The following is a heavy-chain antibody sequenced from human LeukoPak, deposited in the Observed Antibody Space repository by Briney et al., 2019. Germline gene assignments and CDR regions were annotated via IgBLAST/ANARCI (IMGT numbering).Heavy chain of an antibody. D-gene: IGHD3-22*01. CDR2: IYYSGST. CDR3: ARDRGYDSSGYPPYFDY. J-gene: IGHJ4*02. CDR1: GGSISSYY. V-gene: IGHV4-59*01. Sequence: SETLSLTCTVSGGSISSYYWSWIRQPPGKGLEWIGYIYYSGSTNYNPSLKSRVTISVDTSKNQFSLKLSSVTAADTAVYYCARDRGYDSSGYPPYFDYWGQGTLVTVSS.